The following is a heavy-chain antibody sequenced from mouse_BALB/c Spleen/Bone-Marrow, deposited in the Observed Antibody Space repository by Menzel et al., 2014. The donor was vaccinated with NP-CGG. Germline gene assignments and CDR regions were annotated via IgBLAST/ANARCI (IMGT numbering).Heavy chain of an antibody. V-gene: IGHV1S22*01. CDR3: TRSGDEDYFDY. CDR2: IYPGSGST. D-gene: IGHD3-1*01. Sequence: LQQSGSELVWPGASVKLSCKASGYTFTSYWMHWVKQRHGQGLEWIGNIYPGSGSTNYDEKFKSKGTLTVDTSSSTAYMHLSSLTSEDSAVYYCTRSGDEDYFDYWGQGTTLTVSS. CDR1: GYTFTSYW. J-gene: IGHJ2*01.